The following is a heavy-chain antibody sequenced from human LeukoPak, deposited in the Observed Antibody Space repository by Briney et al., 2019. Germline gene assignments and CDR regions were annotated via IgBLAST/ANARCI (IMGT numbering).Heavy chain of an antibody. D-gene: IGHD3-3*01. CDR2: LKLYDGSI. J-gene: IGHJ3*02. V-gene: IGHV1-46*01. Sequence: ASVKVSCKAFGYSFIRHHIHWVRQAPGQGLEWMGLLKLYDGSIRYAQKFQGRVTITSDTSTSTAYMELRSLRSDDTAVYYCARVGTIFGVVEKIDAFDIWGRGTMVTVSS. CDR1: GYSFIRHH. CDR3: ARVGTIFGVVEKIDAFDI.